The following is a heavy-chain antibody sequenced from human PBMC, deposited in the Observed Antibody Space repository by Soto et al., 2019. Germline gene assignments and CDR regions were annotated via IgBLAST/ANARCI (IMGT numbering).Heavy chain of an antibody. Sequence: SQTLSLTCVISGDSVSSNSAAWNWIRQSPSRGLEWLGRTYYRSRWYNDHAVSVRSRITVNADTSKNQFSLHLNSVTPEDTAVYYCAREIVATNETDYWGQGTLVTVSS. CDR3: AREIVATNETDY. CDR1: GDSVSSNSAA. V-gene: IGHV6-1*01. D-gene: IGHD5-12*01. CDR2: TYYRSRWYN. J-gene: IGHJ4*02.